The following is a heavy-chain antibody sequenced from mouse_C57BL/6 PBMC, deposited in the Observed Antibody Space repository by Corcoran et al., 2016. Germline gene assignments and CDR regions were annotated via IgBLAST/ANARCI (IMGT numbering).Heavy chain of an antibody. CDR1: GYTFTDYY. CDR2: IFPGSGSS. D-gene: IGHD1-1*01. J-gene: IGHJ2*01. CDR3: ARSRDLRYDY. V-gene: IGHV1-75*01. Sequence: QVQLQQSGPELVKPGTSVKISCKASGYTFTDYYINWVKQRPGRGLEWIGWIFPGSGSSYYNEKFKGKATLTVDKSSSTAYIFLSSLTSEDSAVYFCARSRDLRYDYWGQGTTLTVSS.